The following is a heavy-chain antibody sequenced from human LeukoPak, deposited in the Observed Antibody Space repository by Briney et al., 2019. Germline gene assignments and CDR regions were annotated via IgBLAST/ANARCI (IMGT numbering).Heavy chain of an antibody. J-gene: IGHJ4*02. V-gene: IGHV3-48*01. CDR3: ARDGTGHFDY. CDR1: GFTFSSYS. CDR2: ITSSSSTI. Sequence: PGGSLRLSCAASGFTFSSYSMNWVRQAPGKGLEWVSHITSSSSTIYYADSVKGRFTISRDNAKNSLYLQMDSLRAEDTAVFYCARDGTGHFDYWAQGTLVSVFS.